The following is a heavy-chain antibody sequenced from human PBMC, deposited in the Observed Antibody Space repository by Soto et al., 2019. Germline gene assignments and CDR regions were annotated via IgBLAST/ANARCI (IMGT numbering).Heavy chain of an antibody. J-gene: IGHJ6*02. Sequence: QVQLVQSGAEVKTPGSSVKVSCKASGGTLSDYAISWVRHAPGQGLEWRGGIMPTVDSANYAQNFQGRLTISADESTSTANLELSSLRSDDTAVYYCAVAAVREIMAQESSGMAVWGQGTTVIVSS. CDR1: GGTLSDYA. CDR2: IMPTVDSA. D-gene: IGHD3-10*01. CDR3: AVAAVREIMAQESSGMAV. V-gene: IGHV1-69*01.